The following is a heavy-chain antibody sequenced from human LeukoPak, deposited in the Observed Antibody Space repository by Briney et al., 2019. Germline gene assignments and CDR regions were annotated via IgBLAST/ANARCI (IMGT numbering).Heavy chain of an antibody. CDR3: AREAVAGGSGSNYYYYGVDV. CDR1: GGSISNYY. V-gene: IGHV4-59*01. J-gene: IGHJ6*02. CDR2: ISYSGST. D-gene: IGHD3-10*01. Sequence: SETLSLTCTVSGGSISNYYWSWIRQPPGKGLEWIWYISYSGSTNYNPSLKSRVTISVDTSKNPFSLKVSSVTAADTAVYYCAREAVAGGSGSNYYYYGVDVWGQGTTVTVSS.